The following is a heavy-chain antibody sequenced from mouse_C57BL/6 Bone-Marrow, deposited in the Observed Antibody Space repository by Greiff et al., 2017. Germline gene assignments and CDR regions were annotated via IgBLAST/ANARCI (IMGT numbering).Heavy chain of an antibody. CDR1: GYTFTGYW. CDR3: ARTVHYAMDY. Sequence: QVQLKESGAELMKPGASVKLSCKATGYTFTGYWIEWVKQRPGHGLEWIGEIFPGSGSTNYNEKFKGKATITADTSSNTAYMQRSSRTTEDSAIYYCARTVHYAMDYWGQGTSVTVSS. J-gene: IGHJ4*01. D-gene: IGHD1-1*01. CDR2: IFPGSGST. V-gene: IGHV1-9*01.